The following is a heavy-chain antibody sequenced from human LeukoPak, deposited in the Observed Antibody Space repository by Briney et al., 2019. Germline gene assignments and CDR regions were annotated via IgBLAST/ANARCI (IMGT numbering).Heavy chain of an antibody. J-gene: IGHJ4*02. CDR3: ARVRGDSSGYPLLLNYFDY. Sequence: SETLSLTCTVSGGSISSSNYYWSWIRQPPGKGLEWIGYIYYSGSTYYNPSLKSRVTISVDTSKNQFSLKLSSVTAADTAVYYCARVRGDSSGYPLLLNYFDYWGQGTLVTVSS. D-gene: IGHD3-22*01. V-gene: IGHV4-30-4*08. CDR2: IYYSGST. CDR1: GGSISSSNYY.